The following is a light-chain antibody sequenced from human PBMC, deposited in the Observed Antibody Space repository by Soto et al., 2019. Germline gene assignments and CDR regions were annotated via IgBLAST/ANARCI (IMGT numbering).Light chain of an antibody. V-gene: IGKV3-11*01. J-gene: IGKJ2*01. CDR2: DAS. Sequence: EIVLTQSPATLSLSPGERATLSCRASQSVSSYLAWYQQKPGQAPRRLIYDASNRAPGIPARFSGSGSGTDFTLTISSLEPEEFAVYYCQQRSNWPPYTFGQGTKLELK. CDR3: QQRSNWPPYT. CDR1: QSVSSY.